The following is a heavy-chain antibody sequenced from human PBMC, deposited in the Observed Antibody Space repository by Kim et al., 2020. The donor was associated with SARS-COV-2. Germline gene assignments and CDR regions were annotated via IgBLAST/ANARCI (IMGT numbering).Heavy chain of an antibody. CDR2: IDPDGSWT. D-gene: IGHD6-13*01. CDR1: GFTFSSYW. CDR3: AREVAPAGRRASDY. Sequence: GGSLRLSCAASGFTFSSYWMHWVRQVPGKGLVWVSRIDPDGSWTRYADSVKGRFTISRDNAKNTLYLQMNSLRAEDTAVYYCAREVAPAGRRASDYWGQGTLVTVSA. V-gene: IGHV3-74*01. J-gene: IGHJ4*02.